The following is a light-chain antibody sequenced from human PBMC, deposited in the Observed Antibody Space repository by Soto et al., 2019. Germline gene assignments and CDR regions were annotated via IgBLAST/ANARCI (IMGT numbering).Light chain of an antibody. CDR1: SSDVGAYKF. J-gene: IGLJ3*02. CDR2: EVT. CDR3: SSYSSTSTPWV. Sequence: QSALTQPASVSGSPGQPITIFCTGTSSDVGAYKFVSWYRHHPGRAPQVMIYEVTNRPSGVSSRFSGSKSGNTASLTISGLQPEDEGDYYCSSYSSTSTPWVFGGGTKLTVL. V-gene: IGLV2-14*01.